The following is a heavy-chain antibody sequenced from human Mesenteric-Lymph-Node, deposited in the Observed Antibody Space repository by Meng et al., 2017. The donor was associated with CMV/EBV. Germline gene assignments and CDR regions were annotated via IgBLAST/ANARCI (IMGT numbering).Heavy chain of an antibody. V-gene: IGHV1-8*03. Sequence: ASVKVSCKASGGTFSTYALNWVRQAPGQGLEWMGWMNPNSGNTGYAQKFQGRVTITRNTSISTAYMELSSLRSEDTAVYYCAKSPRERTYYYYGMDVWGQGTTVTVSS. D-gene: IGHD1-14*01. CDR3: AKSPRERTYYYYGMDV. CDR2: MNPNSGNT. J-gene: IGHJ6*02. CDR1: GGTFSTYA.